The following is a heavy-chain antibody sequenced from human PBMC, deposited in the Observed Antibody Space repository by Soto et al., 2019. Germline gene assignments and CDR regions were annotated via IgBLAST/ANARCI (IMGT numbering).Heavy chain of an antibody. Sequence: GASVKVSCKASGYTFTSYYMHWVRQAPGQGLEWMGIINPSGGSTSYAQKFQGRVTMTRDTSTSTVYMELSSLRSEDTAVYYCAREDWNYGNYYYYMDVWGKGTTVTVSS. V-gene: IGHV1-46*03. CDR2: INPSGGST. CDR1: GYTFTSYY. J-gene: IGHJ6*03. D-gene: IGHD1-7*01. CDR3: AREDWNYGNYYYYMDV.